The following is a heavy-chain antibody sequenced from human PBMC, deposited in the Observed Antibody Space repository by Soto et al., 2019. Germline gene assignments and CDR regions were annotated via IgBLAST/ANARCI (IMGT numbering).Heavy chain of an antibody. D-gene: IGHD1-26*01. CDR3: AKDFSRGPMGMSLDS. Sequence: QVRLVESGGGVVHPGRSLRLSCAASGFSFSDFGMHWVRQAPGKGLEWLALISSDGSNKFYADSVRGRFTVSRDRSENTVHLHMNAVRIDDTSMYYCAKDFSRGPMGMSLDSWGQGTLVIVSS. J-gene: IGHJ4*02. CDR1: GFSFSDFG. V-gene: IGHV3-30*18. CDR2: ISSDGSNK.